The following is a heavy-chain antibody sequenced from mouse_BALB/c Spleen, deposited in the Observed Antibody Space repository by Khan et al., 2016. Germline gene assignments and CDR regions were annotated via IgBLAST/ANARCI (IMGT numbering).Heavy chain of an antibody. Sequence: QLEESGPGLVKPSQSLSLTCTVTGYSITSDYAWNWIRQFPGNKLEWMGYISYSGSTSYNPSLKSRISITRDTSKNQFFLQLNSVTTEDTATYYCASHHRYDGFAYWGQGTLVTVSA. D-gene: IGHD2-14*01. CDR2: ISYSGST. CDR1: GYSITSDYA. J-gene: IGHJ3*01. CDR3: ASHHRYDGFAY. V-gene: IGHV3-2*02.